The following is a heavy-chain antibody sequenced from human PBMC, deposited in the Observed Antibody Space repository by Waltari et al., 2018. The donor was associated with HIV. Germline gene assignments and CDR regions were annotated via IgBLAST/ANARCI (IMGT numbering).Heavy chain of an antibody. Sequence: QVQLQESGPGLVRPSETLSLSCSVSGFSITTGYYWGWVRQPPGKGLGLIGYIYHTGSAYYHPSLKSRVSISVDTSKNQFSLKVNSMTASDAAVYYCARVRPADQRYLDYWGQGTLVTVSS. D-gene: IGHD6-25*01. CDR1: GFSITTGYY. J-gene: IGHJ4*02. V-gene: IGHV4-38-2*02. CDR3: ARVRPADQRYLDY. CDR2: IYHTGSA.